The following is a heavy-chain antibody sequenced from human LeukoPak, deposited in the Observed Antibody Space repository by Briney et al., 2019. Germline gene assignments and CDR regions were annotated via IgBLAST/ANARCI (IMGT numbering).Heavy chain of an antibody. CDR1: GYTFTSYG. CDR2: ISAYNGNT. D-gene: IGHD3-22*01. CDR3: ARDHLGYYDSSGYYSVY. J-gene: IGHJ4*02. Sequence: ASVKVSCKASGYTFTSYGISWVRQAPGQGVEWMGWISAYNGNTNYAQKLQGRVTMTTDTSTSTAYMELRSLRSDDTAVYYCARDHLGYYDSSGYYSVYWGQGTLVTVSS. V-gene: IGHV1-18*01.